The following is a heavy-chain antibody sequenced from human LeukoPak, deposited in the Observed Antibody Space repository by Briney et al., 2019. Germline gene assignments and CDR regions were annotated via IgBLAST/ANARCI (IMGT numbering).Heavy chain of an antibody. D-gene: IGHD4-17*01. CDR2: ISSSGGTI. J-gene: IGHJ4*02. V-gene: IGHV3-48*03. CDR3: ARDMAATVTTPLDY. CDR1: GFTFSSYE. Sequence: PGGSLRLSCAASGFTFSSYEMNWVRQAPGKGVEWVSYISSSGGTIYYADSVRGRFTISRDNAKNSLYLQMNSLRAEDTAVYYCARDMAATVTTPLDYWGQGTLVTVSS.